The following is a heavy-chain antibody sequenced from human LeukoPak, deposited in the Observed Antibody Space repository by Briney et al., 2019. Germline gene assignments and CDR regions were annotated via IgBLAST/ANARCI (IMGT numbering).Heavy chain of an antibody. D-gene: IGHD3-10*01. CDR2: INTDGSIT. V-gene: IGHV3-74*01. Sequence: GGSLRLSCAASGFTFSDYWIHWVRQAPGKGLVWVSRINTDGSITNYADSVKGRFSISRDNAKNTLYLQMSSLRAEDTAVYYCARDRGPRTGFMVRGAYGYWGQGTLVTVSS. CDR1: GFTFSDYW. CDR3: ARDRGPRTGFMVRGAYGY. J-gene: IGHJ4*02.